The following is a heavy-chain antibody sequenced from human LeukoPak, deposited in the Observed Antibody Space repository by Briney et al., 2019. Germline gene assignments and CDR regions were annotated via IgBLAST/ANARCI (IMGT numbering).Heavy chain of an antibody. V-gene: IGHV3-23*01. CDR3: AKNGKDNYDMFFDF. CDR2: ISGSGGST. D-gene: IGHD3-9*01. J-gene: IGHJ4*02. CDR1: GFTFSNYA. Sequence: GGSLRLSCAASGFTFSNYAMSWVRQAPGKGLEWVSAISGSGGSTYYADSVKGRFTISRDNSKNTLYLQMNSLRAEDTAIYYCAKNGKDNYDMFFDFWGQGTLVTVSS.